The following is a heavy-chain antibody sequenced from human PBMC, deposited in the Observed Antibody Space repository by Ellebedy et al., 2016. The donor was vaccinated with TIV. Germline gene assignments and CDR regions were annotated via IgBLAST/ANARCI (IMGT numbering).Heavy chain of an antibody. D-gene: IGHD3-9*01. V-gene: IGHV1-18*01. CDR3: ARVAGRYWFDP. CDR2: ISVYNGNT. Sequence: AASVKVSCKASGYTFTSHGISWVRQAPGQGLEWMGWISVYNGNTNYAQKLQGRVTMTTDTSTSTAYMHLRSLRSDDTAVYYCARVAGRYWFDPWGQGTLVTVSS. J-gene: IGHJ5*02. CDR1: GYTFTSHG.